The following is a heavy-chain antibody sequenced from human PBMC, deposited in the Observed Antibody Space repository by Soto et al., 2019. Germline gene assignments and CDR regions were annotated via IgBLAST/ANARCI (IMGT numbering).Heavy chain of an antibody. CDR2: INPSGGST. V-gene: IGHV1-46*01. CDR3: AREVRVVAAHHVELSNWTDL. D-gene: IGHD2-15*01. J-gene: IGHJ5*02. CDR1: GYTFTSYY. Sequence: SVKVSCQASGYTFTSYYMHWVRQAPGQGLEWMGIINPSGGSTSYAQKFQGRVTMTRDTSTSTVYMELSSLRSEDTAVYYCAREVRVVAAHHVELSNWTDLSGQATLVS.